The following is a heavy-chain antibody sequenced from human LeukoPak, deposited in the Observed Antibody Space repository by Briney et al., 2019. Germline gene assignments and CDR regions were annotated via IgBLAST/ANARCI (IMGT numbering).Heavy chain of an antibody. CDR2: INHSGST. CDR1: GGSFSGYY. D-gene: IGHD3-22*01. CDR3: ARAERDYYDSSGYYGY. Sequence: PSETLSLTCAVYGGSFSGYYWSWIRQPPGKGLEWIGEINHSGSTNYNPSLKSRVTISVDTSKNQFSLKLSSVTAADTAVYYCARAERDYYDSSGYYGYWGQGTLVTVSS. J-gene: IGHJ4*02. V-gene: IGHV4-34*01.